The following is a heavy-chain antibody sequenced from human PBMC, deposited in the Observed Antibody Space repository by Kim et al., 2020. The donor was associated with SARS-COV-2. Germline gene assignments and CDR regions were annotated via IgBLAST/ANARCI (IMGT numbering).Heavy chain of an antibody. J-gene: IGHJ5*02. Sequence: TYYADSVKGRFTISRHNSKNTLYLQMNSLRAEDTAVYYCARDGGGSWFDPWGQGTLVTVSS. CDR3: ARDGGGSWFDP. D-gene: IGHD2-15*01. CDR2: T. V-gene: IGHV3-53*04.